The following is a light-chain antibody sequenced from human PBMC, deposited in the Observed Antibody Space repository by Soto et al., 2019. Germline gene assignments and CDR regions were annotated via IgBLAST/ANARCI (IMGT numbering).Light chain of an antibody. CDR3: QQHNTYRLT. CDR2: AAS. J-gene: IGKJ4*01. V-gene: IGKV1-8*01. Sequence: ITPPPASLSAASRDGVTINLRASQTISSYLAWYQQKPGKAPKLLIYAASTLKSGVPSRFSGSGSGTDFTLTISCLQSEDFATYSCQQHNTYRLTFGVGTKVDIK. CDR1: QTISSY.